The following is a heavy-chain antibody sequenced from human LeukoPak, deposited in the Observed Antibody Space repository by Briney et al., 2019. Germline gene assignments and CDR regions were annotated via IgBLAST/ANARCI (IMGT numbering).Heavy chain of an antibody. Sequence: GESLKISCKASGYTFTNYWIGWVRQMPGKGLEWVGIIYPEDSDTKYSPSFQGQVTISVDESTSTAYLQWSSLKASDTAIYYCARHEVGGDSSSGYEYYYYMDVWGKGTAVTVSS. CDR3: ARHEVGGDSSSGYEYYYYMDV. CDR2: IYPEDSDT. V-gene: IGHV5-51*01. J-gene: IGHJ6*03. D-gene: IGHD3-3*01. CDR1: GYTFTNYW.